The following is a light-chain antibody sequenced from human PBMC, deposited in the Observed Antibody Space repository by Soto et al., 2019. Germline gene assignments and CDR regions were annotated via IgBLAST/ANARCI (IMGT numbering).Light chain of an antibody. CDR1: QSVSSSY. V-gene: IGKV3-20*01. Sequence: EIVLTQSPGTLSLSPGERATPSCRASQSVSSSYLAWYQQKPGQAPRLLIYDASNRATGIPDRFSASGSGTDFTLTISRLEPEDFAVYYCQQYGSSPELTFGGGTKVDIK. CDR3: QQYGSSPELT. J-gene: IGKJ4*01. CDR2: DAS.